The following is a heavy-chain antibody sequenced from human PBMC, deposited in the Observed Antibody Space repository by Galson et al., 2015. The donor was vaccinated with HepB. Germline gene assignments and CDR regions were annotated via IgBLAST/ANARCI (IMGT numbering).Heavy chain of an antibody. CDR3: VRYEVMFSRATPLGFYYYMEV. D-gene: IGHD2-15*01. CDR1: GFTFTSFW. J-gene: IGHJ6*03. Sequence: SLRLSCAASGFTFTSFWMSWFRQAPGKGLERVANVKQDGSERYYVDSVKGRFTISRDNAKNSLYLQMNSLRVEDTAVYYCVRYEVMFSRATPLGFYYYMEVLGTGTTVTVSS. CDR2: VKQDGSER. V-gene: IGHV3-7*01.